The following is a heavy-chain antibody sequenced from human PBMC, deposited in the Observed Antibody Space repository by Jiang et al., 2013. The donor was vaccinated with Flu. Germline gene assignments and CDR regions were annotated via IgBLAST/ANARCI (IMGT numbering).Heavy chain of an antibody. CDR3: AREHPGGPYYFDY. V-gene: IGHV1-69*18. CDR1: GSDFSNFP. D-gene: IGHD3-10*01. Sequence: VQLVESGAEVRKPGSSVQVSCKTSGSDFSNFPISWVRQAPGQGLEWVGKIIPMFGTPSYAQKFQGRVTISADESTRTGYLELTSVRPDDSAVYYCAREHPGGPYYFDYWGPGALVSVSS. CDR2: IIPMFGTP. J-gene: IGHJ4*02.